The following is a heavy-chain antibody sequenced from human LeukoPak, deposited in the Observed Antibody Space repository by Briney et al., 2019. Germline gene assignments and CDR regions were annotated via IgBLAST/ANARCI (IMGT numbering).Heavy chain of an antibody. J-gene: IGHJ5*02. CDR1: GYTFTGYY. V-gene: IGHV1-2*02. Sequence: ASVKVSCKASGYTFTGYYMHWVRQAPGQGLEWMGWINPNSGGTNYAQKFQGRVTMTRDTSISTAYMELSRLRSDDTAVYYCARDDSGVDNWFDPWGQGTLVTVSS. D-gene: IGHD1-26*01. CDR3: ARDDSGVDNWFDP. CDR2: INPNSGGT.